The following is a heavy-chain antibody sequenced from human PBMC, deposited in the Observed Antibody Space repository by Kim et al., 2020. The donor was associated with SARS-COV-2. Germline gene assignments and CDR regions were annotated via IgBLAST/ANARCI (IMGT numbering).Heavy chain of an antibody. D-gene: IGHD3-16*01. V-gene: IGHV1-69*01. J-gene: IGHJ4*02. CDR2: A. CDR3: ARGGTREAYDY. Sequence: ANYAQKSQGKVTMTADEPTSTAYMELSSLRSEDTAVYYCARGGTREAYDYWGQGTLVTVSS.